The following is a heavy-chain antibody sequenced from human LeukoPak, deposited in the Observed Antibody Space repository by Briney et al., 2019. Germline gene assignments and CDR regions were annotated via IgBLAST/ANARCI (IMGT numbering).Heavy chain of an antibody. CDR2: ISGSGDYT. CDR1: GFTFSNYV. D-gene: IGHD6-19*01. V-gene: IGHV3-23*01. Sequence: GGSLRLSCAASGFTFSNYVMSWVRQAPGKGLEWVSGISGSGDYTYYADSVKGRFTIYIDNSKNTLYLQMNSLRVEDTAAYYCAKVRAPSGWFNSDYWGQGTLVTVSS. J-gene: IGHJ4*02. CDR3: AKVRAPSGWFNSDY.